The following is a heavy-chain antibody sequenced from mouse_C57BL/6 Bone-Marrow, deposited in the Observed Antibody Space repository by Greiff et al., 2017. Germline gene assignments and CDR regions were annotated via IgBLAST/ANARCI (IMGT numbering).Heavy chain of an antibody. J-gene: IGHJ3*01. CDR1: GYTFTSYW. CDR2: IHPNSGST. Sequence: QVQLQQPGAELVKPGASVKLSCKASGYTFTSYWMHWVKQRPGQGLEWIGMIHPNSGSTNYNEKFKSKATLTVDKSSSTAYMQLSSRTSEDSAVYYCARSRLLRFAYWGQGTLVTVSA. V-gene: IGHV1-64*01. CDR3: ARSRLLRFAY. D-gene: IGHD1-1*01.